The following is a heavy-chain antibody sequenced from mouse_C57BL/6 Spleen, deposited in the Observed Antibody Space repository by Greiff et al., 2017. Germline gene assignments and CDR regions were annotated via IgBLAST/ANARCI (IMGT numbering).Heavy chain of an antibody. Sequence: QVQLQQSGPELVKPGASVKISCKASGYAFSSSWMNWVKQRPGKGLEWIGRIYPGDGATNYNGKFKGKATLTAYKSSRTAYMQLSSLTSEDSAVYFCARTSYCYGLLYWYFDVWGTGTTVTVSS. V-gene: IGHV1-82*01. CDR1: GYAFSSSW. CDR3: ARTSYCYGLLYWYFDV. J-gene: IGHJ1*03. D-gene: IGHD1-1*01. CDR2: IYPGDGAT.